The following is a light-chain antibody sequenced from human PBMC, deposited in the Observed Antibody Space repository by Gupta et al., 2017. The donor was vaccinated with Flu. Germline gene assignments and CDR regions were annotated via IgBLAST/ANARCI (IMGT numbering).Light chain of an antibody. CDR2: GAS. CDR1: QSVSSNY. V-gene: IGKV3-20*01. CDR3: QQYDSSLALT. J-gene: IGKJ4*01. Sequence: EIVLTQSPGTLPLSPGERATLSCRASQSVSSNYLAWYQQAPGQAPRLLIYGASSRATGIPDRFSGSGSGTDFTLTISRLEPEDFALYYCQQYDSSLALTFGGGTKVEIK.